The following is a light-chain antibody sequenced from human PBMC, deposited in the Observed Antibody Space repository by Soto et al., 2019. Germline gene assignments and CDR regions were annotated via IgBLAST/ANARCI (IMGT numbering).Light chain of an antibody. V-gene: IGLV1-40*01. J-gene: IGLJ2*01. CDR1: SSNIGAGYD. CDR3: QSYDISLSSSV. Sequence: QTVVTQPPSVSGAPGQRVTISCTGSSSNIGAGYDVHWYQQLPGAAPKVLIYANNNRPSGVPDRFSGSRSGTSASLAITGLQAEDEADYYCQSYDISLSSSVFGGGTKLTVL. CDR2: ANN.